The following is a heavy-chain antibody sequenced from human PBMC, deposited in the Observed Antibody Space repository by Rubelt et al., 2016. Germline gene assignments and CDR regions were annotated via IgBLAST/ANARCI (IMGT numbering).Heavy chain of an antibody. Sequence: QVQLVQSGAEVKKPGASVKVSCKASGYTFTSYGISWVRQAPGQGLEWMGWISAYNGNTNYAQKLQGRVSMTRDTSTSTAYMERRSLRSEDTAVYYCARCYGSGSYGNWFDPWGQGTLVTVSS. V-gene: IGHV1-18*01. CDR3: ARCYGSGSYGNWFDP. J-gene: IGHJ5*02. CDR1: GYTFTSYG. D-gene: IGHD3-10*01. CDR2: ISAYNGNT.